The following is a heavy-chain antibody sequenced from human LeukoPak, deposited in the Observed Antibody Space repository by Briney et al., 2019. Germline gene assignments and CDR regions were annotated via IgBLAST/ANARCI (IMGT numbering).Heavy chain of an antibody. CDR2: ISGSGDSK. J-gene: IGHJ4*02. CDR3: ARRTYSNYFFDY. D-gene: IGHD4-11*01. Sequence: PGGSLRLSCAASGFTFSDYYMNWIRQAPGKGLEWVSYISGSGDSKFYADAVKGRFTISRDSAKNSLYLQMNSLRAEDTAVYYCARRTYSNYFFDYWGQGALVTVSS. V-gene: IGHV3-11*01. CDR1: GFTFSDYY.